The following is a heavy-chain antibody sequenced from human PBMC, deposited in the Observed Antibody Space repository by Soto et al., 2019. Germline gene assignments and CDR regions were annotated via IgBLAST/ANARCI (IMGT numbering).Heavy chain of an antibody. Sequence: QVQLVQSGAEVKKPGSSVKVSCKASGGTFSSYAISWVRQAPGQGLEWMGGIIPIFGTANYAQKFQGRVTITADESTRTAYMELSSLRSEDTAVYYCARRDWNDVPVEYYGMDVWGQGTTVTVSS. D-gene: IGHD1-1*01. CDR1: GGTFSSYA. CDR3: ARRDWNDVPVEYYGMDV. V-gene: IGHV1-69*01. CDR2: IIPIFGTA. J-gene: IGHJ6*02.